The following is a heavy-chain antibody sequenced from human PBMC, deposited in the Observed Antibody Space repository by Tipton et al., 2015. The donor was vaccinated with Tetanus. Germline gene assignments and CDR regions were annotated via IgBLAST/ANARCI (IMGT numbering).Heavy chain of an antibody. Sequence: LRLSCTVSGVSISSYYWSWIRQSPGKGLEWIGYIFYAGSTNSNPSLKSRVTISVDKAKNQFSLKLTSVTAADTAVYYCARATELDFMTGYDNWGPGTQVTVSS. CDR3: ARATELDFMTGYDN. D-gene: IGHD3-9*01. J-gene: IGHJ4*02. V-gene: IGHV4-59*01. CDR1: GVSISSYY. CDR2: IFYAGST.